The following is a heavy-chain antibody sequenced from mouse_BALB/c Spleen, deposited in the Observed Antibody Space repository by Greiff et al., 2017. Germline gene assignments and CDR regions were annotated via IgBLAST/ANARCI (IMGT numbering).Heavy chain of an antibody. V-gene: IGHV6-6*01. CDR3: TLYYYGSAWFEY. CDR1: GFTFSDDW. Sequence: EVHLVESGGGLVQPGGSMKLSCAASGFTFSDDWMDWVRQAPEKGLEWVAEIRSKANNHATYYAESVKGRFTISTDDSTSSVYLQMISLRAEDTDIDYCTLYYYGSAWFEYWGQGTVVTVSA. J-gene: IGHJ3*01. D-gene: IGHD1-1*01. CDR2: IRSKANNHAT.